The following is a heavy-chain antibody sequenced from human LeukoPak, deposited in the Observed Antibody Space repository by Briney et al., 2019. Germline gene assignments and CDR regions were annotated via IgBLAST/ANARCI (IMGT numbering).Heavy chain of an antibody. CDR2: ISSSGSTI. V-gene: IGHV3-11*01. CDR3: ARDYYDSSGYYYLDYFDY. D-gene: IGHD3-22*01. CDR1: GGSFSGYY. Sequence: LSLTCAVYGGSFSGYYMSWIRQAPGKGLEWVSYISSSGSTIYYADSVKGRFTISRDNAKNSLYLQMNSLRAEDTAVYYCARDYYDSSGYYYLDYFDYWGQGTLVTVSS. J-gene: IGHJ4*02.